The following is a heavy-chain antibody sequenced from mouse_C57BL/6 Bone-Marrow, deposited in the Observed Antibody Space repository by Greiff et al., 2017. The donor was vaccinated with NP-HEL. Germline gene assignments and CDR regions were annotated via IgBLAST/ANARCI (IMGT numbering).Heavy chain of an antibody. V-gene: IGHV1-81*01. CDR2: IYPRSGNT. CDR3: AGYEGNYLAWFAY. D-gene: IGHD2-3*01. J-gene: IGHJ3*01. Sequence: QVQLQQSGAELARPGASVKLSCKASGYTFTSYGISWVKQRTGQGLEWIGEIYPRSGNTYYNEKFKGKATLTADKSSSTAYMELRSLTSEDSAVYFCAGYEGNYLAWFAYWGQGTLVTVSA. CDR1: GYTFTSYG.